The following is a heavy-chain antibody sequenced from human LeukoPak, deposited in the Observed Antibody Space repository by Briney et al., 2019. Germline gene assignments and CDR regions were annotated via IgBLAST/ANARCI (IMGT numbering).Heavy chain of an antibody. CDR2: INQDGSEK. D-gene: IGHD3-22*01. CDR1: GFTFSTYW. Sequence: PGGSLRLSCAASGFTFSTYWMHWVRQAPGKGLEWVANINQDGSEKYNVDSVKGRFTISRDNAKNSLSLQLNSLRAEDTAVYYCARDLTSGYYFDWYFDLWGRGTLVTVSS. J-gene: IGHJ2*01. CDR3: ARDLTSGYYFDWYFDL. V-gene: IGHV3-7*01.